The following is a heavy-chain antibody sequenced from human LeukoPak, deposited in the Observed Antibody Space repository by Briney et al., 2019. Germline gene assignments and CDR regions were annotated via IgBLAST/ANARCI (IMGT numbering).Heavy chain of an antibody. CDR3: AKDRYCSGGTCSGGFDY. D-gene: IGHD2-15*01. V-gene: IGHV3-43*02. J-gene: IGHJ4*02. Sequence: GGSLRLSCAASGLIFDDYAMHWVRQVPGMGLEWVSLISGDGGRTFYEDSVKGRFTVSRDNSKNLMYLQMSGLRTEDTALYYCAKDRYCSGGTCSGGFDYWGQGTLVTVSS. CDR1: GLIFDDYA. CDR2: ISGDGGRT.